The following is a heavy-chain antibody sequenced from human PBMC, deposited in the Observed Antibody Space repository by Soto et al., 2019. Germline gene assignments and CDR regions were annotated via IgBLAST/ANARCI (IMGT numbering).Heavy chain of an antibody. J-gene: IGHJ1*01. CDR1: GLSFSTYG. D-gene: IGHD2-2*01. CDR3: ASGRGYCGETSCSYFDYFQH. CDR2: ISNAGSNK. V-gene: IGHV3-30*03. Sequence: GGSLRHCCAASGLSFSTYGMNWVRLAPGKVLEWLAGISNAGSNKYYADAEKGRFTISRDNSKNTVYLQVNSLRAEDTAVYYCASGRGYCGETSCSYFDYFQHWGQGALVSVSS.